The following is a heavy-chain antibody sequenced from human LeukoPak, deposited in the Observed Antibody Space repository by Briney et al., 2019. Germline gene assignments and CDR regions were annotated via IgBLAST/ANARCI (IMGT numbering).Heavy chain of an antibody. J-gene: IGHJ4*02. CDR1: GFSFSNYW. Sequence: GGSLRLSCAAFGFSFSNYWMSWVRQAPGKGLEWVANIKPDGSEKYYVDSVKGRFTISRDNAGNSLFLQMNSLRAEDTAVYYCARVRAYSIYSSGRGPGVYWGPGTLVTVSS. V-gene: IGHV3-7*01. CDR2: IKPDGSEK. D-gene: IGHD3-22*01. CDR3: ARVRAYSIYSSGRGPGVY.